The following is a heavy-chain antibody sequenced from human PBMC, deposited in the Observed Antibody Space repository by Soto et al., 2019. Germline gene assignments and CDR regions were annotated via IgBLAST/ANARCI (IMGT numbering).Heavy chain of an antibody. CDR3: ARHGSY. V-gene: IGHV3-30*03. CDR2: ISYDGSDK. CDR1: GFTFSSYG. Sequence: GGSLRLSCAASGFTFSSYGMHWVRQAPGKGLEWVAVISYDGSDKYYAYSVEGRVTISVDRSKNQFSLNLTSVTAADTAVYYCARHGSYWGPGTLVTVSS. J-gene: IGHJ4*02.